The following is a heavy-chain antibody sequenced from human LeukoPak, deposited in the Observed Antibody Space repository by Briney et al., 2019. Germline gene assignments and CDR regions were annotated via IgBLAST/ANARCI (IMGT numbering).Heavy chain of an antibody. CDR2: ISGSGGST. CDR1: GFTFSSYA. D-gene: IGHD2-15*01. J-gene: IGHJ6*02. Sequence: AGSLRLSCAASGFTFSSYAMSWVRQAPGKGLELVSAISGSGGSTYYADSVKVRFTISRDNSKNTLYLQMNSLRAEDTAVYYCAKSTGYCSGGSCPFYYYGMDVWGQGTTVTVSS. V-gene: IGHV3-23*01. CDR3: AKSTGYCSGGSCPFYYYGMDV.